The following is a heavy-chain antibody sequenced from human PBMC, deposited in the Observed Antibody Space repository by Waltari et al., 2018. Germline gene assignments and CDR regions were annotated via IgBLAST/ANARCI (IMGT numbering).Heavy chain of an antibody. J-gene: IGHJ6*02. CDR3: ARESGYVNYGMDV. Sequence: QVQLVESGGGVVQPGRSLRLSCAASGFTFSSYAMHWVRQAPGKGLGWVAVKSNDGSNKYYADSVKGRFTISRDNSKNTLYLQMNSLRAEDTAVYYCARESGYVNYGMDVWGQGTTVTVSS. CDR1: GFTFSSYA. V-gene: IGHV3-30-3*01. CDR2: KSNDGSNK. D-gene: IGHD5-12*01.